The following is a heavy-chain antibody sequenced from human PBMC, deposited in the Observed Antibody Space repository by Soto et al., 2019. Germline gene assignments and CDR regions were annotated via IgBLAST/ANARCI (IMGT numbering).Heavy chain of an antibody. D-gene: IGHD6-19*01. CDR2: ISAYNGNT. CDR1: GYSFTNYG. V-gene: IGHV1-18*01. Sequence: QDQLVQSGVEVKKPGASVKVSCKASGYSFTNYGITWVRQAPGQGFEWMGWISAYNGNTNYAQKLQGRVPMTTDASTSTAYLESRSLRSDDTAVYYCARDRGVAPPVAGNTHYYYYMDVWGKGTTVTVSS. J-gene: IGHJ6*03. CDR3: ARDRGVAPPVAGNTHYYYYMDV.